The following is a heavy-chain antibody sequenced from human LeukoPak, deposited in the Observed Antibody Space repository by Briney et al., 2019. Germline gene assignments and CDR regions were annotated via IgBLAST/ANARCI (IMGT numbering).Heavy chain of an antibody. D-gene: IGHD3-3*01. CDR2: MNPNSGNT. Sequence: ASVKVSCKAPGYTFTSYDINWVRQATGQGLEWMGWMNPNSGNTGYAQKFQGRVTMTRNTSISTAYMELSSLRSEDTAVYYCARGPPYYDFWSGYYTYYYYYMDVWGKGTTVTVSS. CDR1: GYTFTSYD. J-gene: IGHJ6*03. CDR3: ARGPPYYDFWSGYYTYYYYYMDV. V-gene: IGHV1-8*01.